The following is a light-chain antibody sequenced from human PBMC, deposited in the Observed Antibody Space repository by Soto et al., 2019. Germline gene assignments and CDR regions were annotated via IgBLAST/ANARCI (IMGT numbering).Light chain of an antibody. J-gene: IGLJ2*01. V-gene: IGLV6-57*02. CDR2: RDD. Sequence: NFMLTQPNSVSESPGKTITISCASDRGSVASNYVQWFQQRPGSAPTTLIYRDDQRPSGVPDRFSASVDSSSNSASLTISGLKTEDEAVYYCQSYDRTNVVFGGGTKLTVL. CDR3: QSYDRTNVV. CDR1: RGSVASNY.